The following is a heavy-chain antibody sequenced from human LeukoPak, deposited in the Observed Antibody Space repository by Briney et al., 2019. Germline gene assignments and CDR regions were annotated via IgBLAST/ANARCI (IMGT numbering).Heavy chain of an antibody. CDR3: ARVGITGTTGLGYYYYYMDV. CDR1: GGSISSYY. D-gene: IGHD1-7*01. CDR2: IYYSGST. J-gene: IGHJ6*03. Sequence: PSETLSLTCTVSGGSISSYYWSWIRQPPGKGLEWIGYIYYSGSTNYNPSLKSRVTISVDTSKNQFSLKLSSVTAADTAVYYCARVGITGTTGLGYYYYYMDVWGKGTTVTVSS. V-gene: IGHV4-59*01.